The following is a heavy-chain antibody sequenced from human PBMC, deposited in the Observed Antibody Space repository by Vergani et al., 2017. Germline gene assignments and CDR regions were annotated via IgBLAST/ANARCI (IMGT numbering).Heavy chain of an antibody. D-gene: IGHD2-2*02. CDR2: IRYDGTKR. J-gene: IGHJ4*02. CDR3: AEDRGYCSSTSCYTTYYFDY. CDR1: GFTFRIYG. Sequence: QVQLVESGGGVVQPGGSLRLSCIASGFTFRIYGMHWVRQAPGKGLEWVAFIRYDGTKRFYGDSVKGRFTISRDNSQTTVFLQMNSLRADDSAVYYCAEDRGYCSSTSCYTTYYFDYWGQGTLVTVSS. V-gene: IGHV3-30*02.